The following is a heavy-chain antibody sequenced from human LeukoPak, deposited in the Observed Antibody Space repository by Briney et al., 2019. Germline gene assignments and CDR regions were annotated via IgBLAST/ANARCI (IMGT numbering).Heavy chain of an antibody. CDR1: GYSFTSYW. CDR3: ASAGPNYDFWSGPAF. V-gene: IGHV5-51*01. CDR2: IYPGDSDT. J-gene: IGHJ3*01. Sequence: GESLKISCKGSGYSFTSYWIGRVRQMPGKGLEWMGIIYPGDSDTRYSPSFQGQVTISADKSISTAYLQWSSLKASDTAMYYCASAGPNYDFWSGPAFWGQGTMVTVSS. D-gene: IGHD3-3*01.